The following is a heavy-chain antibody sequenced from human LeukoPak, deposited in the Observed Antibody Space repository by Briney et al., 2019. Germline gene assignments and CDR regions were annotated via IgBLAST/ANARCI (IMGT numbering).Heavy chain of an antibody. CDR1: GFTFSSYS. J-gene: IGHJ6*03. CDR3: ARVLSSSSVYYYYMDV. CDR2: ISSSSSYI. V-gene: IGHV3-21*01. D-gene: IGHD6-6*01. Sequence: ETGGSLRLSCAASGFTFSSYSMNWVRQAPGKGLEWVSSISSSSSYIYYADSVKGRFAISRDNAKNSLYLQMNSLRAEDTAVYYCARVLSSSSVYYYYMDVWGKGTTVTVSS.